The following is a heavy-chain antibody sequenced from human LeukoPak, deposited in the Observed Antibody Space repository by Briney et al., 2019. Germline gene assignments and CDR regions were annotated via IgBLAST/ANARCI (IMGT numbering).Heavy chain of an antibody. Sequence: GRSLRLSCAASGFTFDDFALHWVRQVPGKGLEWVSGISWNGDDIGYADSVKGRFTISRDSAKNSLYLQMNSLRIEDTALYYCAKAPSFDSSHLVGLNHWGQGTLVTVSS. D-gene: IGHD3-22*01. CDR2: ISWNGDDI. CDR1: GFTFDDFA. CDR3: AKAPSFDSSHLVGLNH. J-gene: IGHJ1*01. V-gene: IGHV3-9*01.